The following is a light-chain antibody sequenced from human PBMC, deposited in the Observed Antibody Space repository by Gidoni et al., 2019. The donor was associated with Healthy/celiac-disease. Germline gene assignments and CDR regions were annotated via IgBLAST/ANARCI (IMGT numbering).Light chain of an antibody. J-gene: IGKJ4*01. CDR3: MQALQTPLT. CDR2: LGS. V-gene: IGKV2-28*01. Sequence: DSVMTQSPLSLPVTPGAPASISCRSSHSLLHSNGYNYLDWYLQKPGQSTQLLIYLGSNRASGVPDRFSGSGSGTDFTLKISRVEAEDVGVYYCMQALQTPLTFGGXTKVEIK. CDR1: HSLLHSNGYNY.